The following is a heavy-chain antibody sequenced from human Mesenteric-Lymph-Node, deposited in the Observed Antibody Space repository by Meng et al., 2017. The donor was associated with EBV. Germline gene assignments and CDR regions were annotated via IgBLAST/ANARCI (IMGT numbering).Heavy chain of an antibody. V-gene: IGHV1-46*01. CDR2: INPNGGGT. CDR3: ARGPYNNGSDY. Sequence: QGQLVQSGAEVKKPGASVKVSCKASGYSFIKNHIHWVRQAPGQGLEWMGVINPNGGGTTYAQKFQGRVTMTRDTSTNTAYMELSSLTSEDTAIYFCARGPYNNGSDYWGQGTLVTVSS. D-gene: IGHD2-8*01. CDR1: GYSFIKNH. J-gene: IGHJ4*02.